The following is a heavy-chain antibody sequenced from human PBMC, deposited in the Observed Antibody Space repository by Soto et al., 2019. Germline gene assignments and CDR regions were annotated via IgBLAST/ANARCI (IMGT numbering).Heavy chain of an antibody. CDR2: IYYSGST. J-gene: IGHJ6*02. V-gene: IGHV4-61*08. CDR3: ARGFEWFGELCSMDV. CDR1: GGSISSADYY. Sequence: PSETLFLTCTVSGGSISSADYYWSWVRQPPGKGLEWIGYIYYSGSTNYNPSLKSRVTISVDTSKNQFSLKLSSVTAADTAVYYCARGFEWFGELCSMDVWGQGTTVTVSS. D-gene: IGHD3-10*01.